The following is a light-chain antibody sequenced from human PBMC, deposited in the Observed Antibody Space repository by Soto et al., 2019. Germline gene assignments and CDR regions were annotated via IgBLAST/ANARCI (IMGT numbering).Light chain of an antibody. Sequence: EILLTQSPASLSVSPGERATLSCRASQSVSSSYLAWYQQKPGQAPRLLIYGASSRATGIPDRFSGSGSGTDFTLTISRLEPEDFAVYYCQQYGSSRTSGQGTKVDIK. J-gene: IGKJ1*01. CDR2: GAS. CDR3: QQYGSSRT. CDR1: QSVSSSY. V-gene: IGKV3-20*01.